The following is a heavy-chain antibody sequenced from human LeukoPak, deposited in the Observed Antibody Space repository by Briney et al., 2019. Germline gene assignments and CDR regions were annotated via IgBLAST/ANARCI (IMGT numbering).Heavy chain of an antibody. CDR3: ARVELNLLTGYNY. V-gene: IGHV1-18*01. CDR2: ISAYNGNT. J-gene: IGHJ4*02. D-gene: IGHD3-9*01. Sequence: ASVKVSCKASGYTFTSYGISWVRQAPGQGLEWMGWISAYNGNTNYAQKFQGRVAITRDTSASTAYMELSSLRSEDTAVYYCARVELNLLTGYNYWGQGTLVTVSS. CDR1: GYTFTSYG.